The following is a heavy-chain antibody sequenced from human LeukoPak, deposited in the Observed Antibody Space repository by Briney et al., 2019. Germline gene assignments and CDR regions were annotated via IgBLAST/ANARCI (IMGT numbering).Heavy chain of an antibody. D-gene: IGHD3-22*01. V-gene: IGHV3-74*01. J-gene: IGHJ4*02. CDR1: GFTFSSYW. CDR3: ARDPLGSYYYDSSGYSWFDY. CDR2: INSDGSST. Sequence: GGSLRLSCAASGFTFSSYWMHWVRQAPGKGLVWVSRINSDGSSTSYADSVKGRFTISRDNAKNTLYLQMNSLRAEDTAVYYCARDPLGSYYYDSSGYSWFDYWGQGTLVTVSS.